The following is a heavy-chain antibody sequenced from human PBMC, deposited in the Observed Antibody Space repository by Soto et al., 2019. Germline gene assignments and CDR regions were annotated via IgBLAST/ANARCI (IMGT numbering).Heavy chain of an antibody. CDR3: ARDRRKLILSYGMDV. V-gene: IGHV3-53*01. Sequence: GGSLRLSSTASGFTLTAYAINWVRRAPGKGLEWVSVIYSGGSTYYADSVKGRFTISRDNSKNTLYLQMNSLRAEDTAVYYCARDRRKLILSYGMDVWGQGTTVTVSS. CDR2: IYSGGST. CDR1: GFTLTAYA. J-gene: IGHJ6*02.